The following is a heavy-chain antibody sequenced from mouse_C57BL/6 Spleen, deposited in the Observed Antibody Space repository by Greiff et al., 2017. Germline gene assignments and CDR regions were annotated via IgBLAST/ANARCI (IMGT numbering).Heavy chain of an antibody. J-gene: IGHJ4*01. D-gene: IGHD3-3*01. CDR2: VWSGGST. CDR1: GFSLTSYG. V-gene: IGHV2-4*01. CDR3: ANRGPREAMDY. Sequence: VKLVESGPGLVQPSQSLSITCTVSGFSLTSYGVHWVRQPPGKGLEWLGVVWSGGSTDYNAAFISRLSISKDNSKSQVFFKMNSLQADDTAIYYCANRGPREAMDYWGQGTSVTVSS.